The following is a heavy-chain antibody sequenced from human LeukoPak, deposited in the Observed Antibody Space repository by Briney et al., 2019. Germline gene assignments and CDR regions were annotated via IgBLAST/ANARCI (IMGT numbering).Heavy chain of an antibody. J-gene: IGHJ6*02. CDR3: ARDLGYYYGSGSQTLYYYYYGMDV. CDR1: GGSISSGGYY. CDR2: IYYSGST. D-gene: IGHD3-10*01. Sequence: SETLSLTCTVSGGSISSGGYYWSWIRQHPGKGLEWIGYIYYSGSTYYNPSLKSRVTISVDTSKNQFSLKLSSVTAADTAVYYCARDLGYYYGSGSQTLYYYYYGMDVWGQGTTVTVSS. V-gene: IGHV4-31*03.